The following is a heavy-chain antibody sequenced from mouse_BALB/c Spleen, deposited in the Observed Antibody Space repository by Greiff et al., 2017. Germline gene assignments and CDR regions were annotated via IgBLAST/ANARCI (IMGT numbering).Heavy chain of an antibody. CDR2: ISNGGGST. J-gene: IGHJ3*01. D-gene: IGHD2-4*01. CDR1: GFTFSSYT. Sequence: EVQRVESGGGLVQPGGSLKLSCAASGFTFSSYTMSWVRQTPEKRLEWVAYISNGGGSTYYPVTVKGRFTISRDNAKNTLYLQMSSLKSEDTAMYYCARHGLGGFAYWGQGTLVTVSA. V-gene: IGHV5-12-2*01. CDR3: ARHGLGGFAY.